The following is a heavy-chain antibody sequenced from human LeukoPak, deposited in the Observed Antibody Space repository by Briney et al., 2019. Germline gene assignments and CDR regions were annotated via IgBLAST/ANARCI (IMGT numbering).Heavy chain of an antibody. CDR2: VRPYNRKT. V-gene: IGHV1-18*01. CDR1: GYAFSSYG. CDR3: ERGAPRGVWNFYFDY. D-gene: IGHD1-7*01. J-gene: IGHJ4*02. Sequence: ASVTVSCKASGYAFSSYGIGWVRQAPEQGLEWMGCVRPYNRKTNYSQSFQGRVTMTTDPPTNTACLEVATLRTNHTCVYYRERGAPRGVWNFYFDYWGQGTLVTVSS.